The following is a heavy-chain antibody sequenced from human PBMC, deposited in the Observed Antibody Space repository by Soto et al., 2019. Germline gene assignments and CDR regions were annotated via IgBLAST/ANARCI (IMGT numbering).Heavy chain of an antibody. CDR2: IFSSGNT. V-gene: IGHV4-59*01. J-gene: IGHJ6*01. CDR3: GREYYYRSPSYRGMDG. D-gene: IGHD3-10*01. CDR1: MTSRSPYY. Sequence: SETLSLGCTVSMTSRSPYYGTGIRPPPGKGLEWIGCIFSSGNTNYTPSLQRRVTVSVDTTKYQFSLNLSSVIAADAAVDYRGREYYYRSPSYRGMDGWGQETTLTVSS.